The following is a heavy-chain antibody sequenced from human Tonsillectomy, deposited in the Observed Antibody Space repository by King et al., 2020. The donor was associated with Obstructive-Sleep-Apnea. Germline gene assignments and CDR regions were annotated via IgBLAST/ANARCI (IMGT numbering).Heavy chain of an antibody. CDR3: ARDLVDGDYACGMDV. CDR1: GFTFSSYG. D-gene: IGHD4-17*01. Sequence: VQLVESGGGVVQPGRSRRLSCAASGFTFSSYGMHWVRQAPGKGLEWVAIIWYDGSNKHYADSVKGRFTISRDNSKNTLYLQMNSLRAEDTAVYYCARDLVDGDYACGMDVWGQGTTVTVSS. CDR2: IWYDGSNK. J-gene: IGHJ6*02. V-gene: IGHV3-33*01.